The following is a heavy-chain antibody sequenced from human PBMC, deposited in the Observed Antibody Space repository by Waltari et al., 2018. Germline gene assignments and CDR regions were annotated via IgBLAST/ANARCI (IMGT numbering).Heavy chain of an antibody. CDR3: RNYYYGSGPSYYFDY. Sequence: QVQLQESGPGLVKSSETLSLTCAVSGYSISSGYYWGWIRQPPGKGLEWIGSMYHSGSTYYNPSLKSRVTISVDMSKNQFSLRLSSVTAADTAVYYCRNYYYGSGPSYYFDYWGQGTLVTVSS. CDR1: GYSISSGYY. J-gene: IGHJ4*02. CDR2: MYHSGST. V-gene: IGHV4-38-2*01. D-gene: IGHD3-10*01.